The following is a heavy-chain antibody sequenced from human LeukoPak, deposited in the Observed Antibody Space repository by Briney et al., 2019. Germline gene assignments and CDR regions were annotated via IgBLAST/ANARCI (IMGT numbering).Heavy chain of an antibody. CDR1: GGSFSGYY. J-gene: IGHJ4*02. Sequence: ASETLSLTCAVYGGSFSGYYWSWIRQSPGKGLEWIGEINHSGSTNYNPSLKSRVTISVDTSKNQFSLKLSSVTAADTAVYYCARNSGWSSIFDYWGQGTLVTVSS. CDR2: INHSGST. D-gene: IGHD6-19*01. CDR3: ARNSGWSSIFDY. V-gene: IGHV4-34*01.